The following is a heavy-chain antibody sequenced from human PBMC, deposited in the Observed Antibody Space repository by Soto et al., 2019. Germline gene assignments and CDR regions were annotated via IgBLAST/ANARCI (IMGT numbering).Heavy chain of an antibody. CDR1: GGSFSDYY. CDR2: INHSGST. CDR3: ARGGVAARPGY. Sequence: SETLSLTCAVYGGSFSDYYCSWICQRPGKGLEWIGEINHSGSTNYNPSLKSRVTMSVDTSKNQFSLKLSSVSAADTAVYYCARGGVAARPGYWGQGTLVTSPQ. V-gene: IGHV4-34*01. D-gene: IGHD6-6*01. J-gene: IGHJ4*02.